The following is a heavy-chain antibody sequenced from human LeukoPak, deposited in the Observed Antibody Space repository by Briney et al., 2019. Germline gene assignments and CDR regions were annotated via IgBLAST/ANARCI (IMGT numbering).Heavy chain of an antibody. V-gene: IGHV1-18*01. D-gene: IGHD1-26*01. J-gene: IGHJ4*02. CDR1: GFTFTSHD. Sequence: ASVKVSCKASGFTFTSHDYNWVRQAPGQGLEWMGWISAYNDNTNYAQKLQGRVTMTTDTSTSTAYMELRSLRSDDTAVYYCARGELRDTDDYWGQGTLVTVSS. CDR3: ARGELRDTDDY. CDR2: ISAYNDNT.